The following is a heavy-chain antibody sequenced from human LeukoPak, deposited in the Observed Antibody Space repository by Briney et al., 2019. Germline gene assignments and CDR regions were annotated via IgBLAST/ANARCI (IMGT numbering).Heavy chain of an antibody. CDR2: ISGSGGST. D-gene: IGHD1-14*01. V-gene: IGHV3-23*01. CDR1: GFTFSSYG. Sequence: GGTLRLSCAASGFTFSSYGMSWVRQAPGKGLEWASAISGSGGSTYYADSVKGRFTISRDNSENTLYLQMNSLRAEDTAVYYCAKATGYLLWGQGTLVTVSS. CDR3: AKATGYLL. J-gene: IGHJ4*02.